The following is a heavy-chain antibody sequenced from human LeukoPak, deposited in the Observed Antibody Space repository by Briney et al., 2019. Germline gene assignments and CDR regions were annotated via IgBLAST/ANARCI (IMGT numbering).Heavy chain of an antibody. CDR1: GFTFGDYA. V-gene: IGHV3-49*04. D-gene: IGHD4-17*01. CDR2: IRSKGYDGTT. Sequence: PGRSLRLSCTASGFTFGDYAMSWVRQSPGKGLEWVGLIRSKGYDGTTEYAASVKGRFTISRDDSKSIAYVQMNSLKTEDTAVYYCTRVEWVGDNDRGGGLDYWGQGSLVTVSS. CDR3: TRVEWVGDNDRGGGLDY. J-gene: IGHJ4*02.